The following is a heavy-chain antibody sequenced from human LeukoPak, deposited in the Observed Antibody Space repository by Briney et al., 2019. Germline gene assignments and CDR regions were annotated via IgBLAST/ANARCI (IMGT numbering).Heavy chain of an antibody. Sequence: GGSLRLSCAASGFTFTSYSMNWVRQALGKGLEWVSTISGGGGSTYYADSVKGRFTISRDNSKNTLYLQVNSLRAEDTAVYYCAKGGKWDVTPFDYWGQGTLVTVSS. CDR3: AKGGKWDVTPFDY. CDR1: GFTFTSYS. J-gene: IGHJ4*02. D-gene: IGHD1-26*01. CDR2: ISGGGGST. V-gene: IGHV3-23*01.